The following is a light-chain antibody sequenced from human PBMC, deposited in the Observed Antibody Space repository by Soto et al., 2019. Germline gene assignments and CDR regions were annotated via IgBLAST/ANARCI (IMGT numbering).Light chain of an antibody. Sequence: DIEMTQSPSSLSSSVGDRFTITCRASESISSHLNWYQQKSGRAPQLLIHAASTLQTGVPSRFSGSGSGTDFTLTISSLQPEDFATYYCQQSYSVPITFGQGTRLEI. CDR1: ESISSH. CDR3: QQSYSVPIT. CDR2: AAS. J-gene: IGKJ5*01. V-gene: IGKV1-39*01.